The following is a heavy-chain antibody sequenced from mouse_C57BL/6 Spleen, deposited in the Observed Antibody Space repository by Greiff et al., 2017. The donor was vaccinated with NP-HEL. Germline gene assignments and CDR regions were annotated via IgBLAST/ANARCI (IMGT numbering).Heavy chain of an antibody. CDR1: GYTFTDYY. CDR3: ARSYYRFAY. J-gene: IGHJ3*01. CDR2: INPNNGGT. V-gene: IGHV1-26*01. Sequence: EVQLQQSGPELVKPGASVKISCKASGYTFTDYYMNWVKQSHGKSLEWIGAINPNNGGTSYNQKFKGKATLTVDKSSSTAYMELRSLTSEDSAVYYCARSYYRFAYWGQGTLVTVSA. D-gene: IGHD1-1*01.